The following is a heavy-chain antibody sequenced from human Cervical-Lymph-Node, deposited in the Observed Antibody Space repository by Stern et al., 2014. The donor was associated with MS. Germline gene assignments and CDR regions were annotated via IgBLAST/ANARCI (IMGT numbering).Heavy chain of an antibody. D-gene: IGHD6-13*01. V-gene: IGHV4-61*02. CDR2: IYTSGST. CDR3: ARLGAAAVDY. J-gene: IGHJ4*02. CDR1: GGSISSGSYY. Sequence: QVQLQESGPGLVKPSQTLSLTCTVSGGSISSGSYYWSWIRQTAGKGLEWIGRIYTSGSTNYNPSLKSRVTISVDTSKNQFSLNLSSVTAADTAVYYCARLGAAAVDYWGQGTLVTVSS.